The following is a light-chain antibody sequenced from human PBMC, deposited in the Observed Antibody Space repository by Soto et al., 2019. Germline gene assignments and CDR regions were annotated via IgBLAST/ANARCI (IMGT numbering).Light chain of an antibody. CDR1: SSDVGGYNY. CDR3: TSYTDITTYL. Sequence: QSALTQPASVSGSPGQSVTISCTGTSSDVGGYNYVSWYQHHPGKAPKLIIYDVNNRPSGISDRFSGSKSGNTASLTISGLRAEDEAEYYCTSYTDITTYLFXSGTKVTVL. V-gene: IGLV2-14*01. J-gene: IGLJ1*01. CDR2: DVN.